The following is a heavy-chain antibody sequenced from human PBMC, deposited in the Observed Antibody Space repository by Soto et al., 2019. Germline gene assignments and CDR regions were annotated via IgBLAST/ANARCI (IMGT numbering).Heavy chain of an antibody. CDR2: ISYDGGNE. J-gene: IGHJ2*01. D-gene: IGHD4-17*01. V-gene: IGHV3-30-3*01. CDR1: GFTFGSYA. CDR3: ARVRSMTTVNRGLDL. Sequence: QVQLVESGGGVVQPGRSLRLSCAASGFTFGSYAIHWVRQAPGKGLDWVALISYDGGNEYYADSVKGPFTMSRDNSKNALYMHMNSLRVDDTAVYDCARVRSMTTVNRGLDLWGRGTLVSVSS.